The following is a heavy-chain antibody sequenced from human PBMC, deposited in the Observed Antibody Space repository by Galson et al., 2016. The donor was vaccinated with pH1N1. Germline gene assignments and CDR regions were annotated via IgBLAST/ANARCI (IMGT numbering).Heavy chain of an antibody. J-gene: IGHJ4*02. V-gene: IGHV4-39*01. CDR3: ARHFHGDYALD. CDR1: GGSISSSSYY. D-gene: IGHD4-17*01. CDR2: VYYSGIT. Sequence: ETLSLTCTVSGGSISSSSYYWGWIRQPPGKGLEWIGSVYYSGITYYNPSLKSRVTISVGTSKKQFSLKLSSVTAADTAVYYCARHFHGDYALDWGQGTLVTVSS.